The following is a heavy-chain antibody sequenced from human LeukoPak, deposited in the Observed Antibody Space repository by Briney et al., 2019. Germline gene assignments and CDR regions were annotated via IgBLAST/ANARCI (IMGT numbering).Heavy chain of an antibody. CDR1: GYTFTSYG. V-gene: IGHV1-18*01. J-gene: IGHJ4*02. CDR3: ASNEGAAGSHPFDY. CDR2: ISAYNGNT. D-gene: IGHD6-13*01. Sequence: ASVKVSCKASGYTFTSYGISWVGQAPGQRLEWMVWISAYNGNTNYAQKLQGRVTMTTDTSTSTAYMELRSLRSDDTAVYYCASNEGAAGSHPFDYWGQGTLVTVSS.